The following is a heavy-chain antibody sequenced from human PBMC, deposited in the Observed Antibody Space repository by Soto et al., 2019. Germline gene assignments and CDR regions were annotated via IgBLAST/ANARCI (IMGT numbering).Heavy chain of an antibody. Sequence: ASVRVSGRAAGYTCTCWCMHWVRQAPGQGLEWMGWISAYNDNKNYAQRFQGRVTMTTDTSTSTVYMELRSLRSDDTAMYYCAGTKPAMVPDSWGQGTLVTVSS. J-gene: IGHJ4*02. CDR3: AGTKPAMVPDS. CDR1: GYTCTCWC. V-gene: IGHV1-18*01. CDR2: ISAYNDNK. D-gene: IGHD5-18*01.